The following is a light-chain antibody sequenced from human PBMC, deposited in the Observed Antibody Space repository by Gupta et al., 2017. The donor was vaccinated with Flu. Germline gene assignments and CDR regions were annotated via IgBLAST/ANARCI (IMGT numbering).Light chain of an antibody. V-gene: IGLV2-23*01. J-gene: IGLJ3*02. CDR2: EGS. Sequence: QPALTQPASVSGSPGQSITISCTGTSSDVGSYNLVSWYQPHPGKAPKLMIYEGSKRPSGVSNRFSGSKSGNTASLTISGLQAEDEADYYCCSYAGSSTFWVFGGGTKLTVL. CDR1: SSDVGSYNL. CDR3: CSYAGSSTFWV.